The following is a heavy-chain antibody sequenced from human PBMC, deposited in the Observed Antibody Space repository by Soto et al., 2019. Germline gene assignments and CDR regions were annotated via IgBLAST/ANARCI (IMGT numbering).Heavy chain of an antibody. Sequence: GGSLRLSCAASGFTFSTYGMHWVRQAPGKGLEWVAVMGNDGITTFYADSVKGRFTISRVNSKNTLFLQMNSLRADDTAVYYCAKEFQWELHAFDIWGQGTMGTVSS. V-gene: IGHV3-30*02. D-gene: IGHD1-26*01. CDR1: GFTFSTYG. CDR3: AKEFQWELHAFDI. CDR2: MGNDGITT. J-gene: IGHJ3*02.